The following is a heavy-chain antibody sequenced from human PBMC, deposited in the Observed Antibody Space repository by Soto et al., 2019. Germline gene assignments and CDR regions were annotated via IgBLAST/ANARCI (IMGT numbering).Heavy chain of an antibody. CDR1: GFTFSSYG. Sequence: QVQLVESGGGVVQPGRSLRLSCAASGFTFSSYGMHWVRQAPGKGLEWVAVISYDGSNKYYADSVKGRFTISRDNSKNTLYLQMNSLRAEDTAVYYCASNYDFWSMDVWGQGTMVTVSS. CDR3: ASNYDFWSMDV. CDR2: ISYDGSNK. J-gene: IGHJ6*02. V-gene: IGHV3-30*03. D-gene: IGHD3-3*01.